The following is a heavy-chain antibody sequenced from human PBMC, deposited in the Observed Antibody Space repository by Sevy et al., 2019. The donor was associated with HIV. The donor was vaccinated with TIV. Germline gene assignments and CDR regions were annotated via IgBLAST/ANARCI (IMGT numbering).Heavy chain of an antibody. J-gene: IGHJ3*02. CDR3: ARDLDSKGNAFDI. V-gene: IGHV3-53*01. CDR1: GFTVSSNY. CDR2: IYSGGST. Sequence: GGSLRLSCAASGFTVSSNYMSWVRQAPGKGLEWVSVIYSGGSTYYADSVKGRFTISRDNSKNTLYLQMNSLRAEDTAVYYCARDLDSKGNAFDIWGQWTMVTVSS. D-gene: IGHD2-2*03.